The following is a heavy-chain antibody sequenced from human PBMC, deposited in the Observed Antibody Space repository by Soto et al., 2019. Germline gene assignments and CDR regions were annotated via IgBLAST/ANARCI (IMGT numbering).Heavy chain of an antibody. CDR1: GGSISSGGYY. Sequence: QVQLQESGPGLVKPSQTLSLTCTVSGGSISSGGYYWSWIRQHPGKGLEWIGYIYYSGSTYYNPSLRSRVTRSVDTSKNQFSLKLSSVTAADTAVYYCARGNRDYGDYVTDYWGQGTLVTVSS. V-gene: IGHV4-31*03. J-gene: IGHJ4*02. D-gene: IGHD4-17*01. CDR2: IYYSGST. CDR3: ARGNRDYGDYVTDY.